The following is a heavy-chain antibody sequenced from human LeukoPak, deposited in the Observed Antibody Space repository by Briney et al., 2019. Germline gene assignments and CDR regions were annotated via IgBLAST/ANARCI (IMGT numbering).Heavy chain of an antibody. J-gene: IGHJ6*02. CDR2: IYYSGST. V-gene: IGHV4-59*01. Sequence: PSETLSLTCTVSGGSISSYYWSWIRQPPGKGLEWIGYIYYSGSTNYNPSLKSRVTISVDTSKNQFSLKLSSVTAADTAVYYCARDKGAAPTERFDVWGHGTTVTVSS. CDR3: ARDKGAAPTERFDV. D-gene: IGHD6-6*01. CDR1: GGSISSYY.